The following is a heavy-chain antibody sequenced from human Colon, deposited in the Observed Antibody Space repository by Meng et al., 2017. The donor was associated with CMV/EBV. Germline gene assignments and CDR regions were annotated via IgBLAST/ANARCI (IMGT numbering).Heavy chain of an antibody. J-gene: IGHJ3*02. Sequence: GGSLRLSCAAAGFGFSKFEMNWLRQAPGKGLEWISYISSTGSTIYYADSVEGRFTISRDNSKNTLYLQMNSLRAEDTAVYYCARRITIFGVVPGDAFDIWGQGTMVTVSS. V-gene: IGHV3-48*01. CDR3: ARRITIFGVVPGDAFDI. D-gene: IGHD3-3*01. CDR2: ISSTGSTI. CDR1: GFGFSKFE.